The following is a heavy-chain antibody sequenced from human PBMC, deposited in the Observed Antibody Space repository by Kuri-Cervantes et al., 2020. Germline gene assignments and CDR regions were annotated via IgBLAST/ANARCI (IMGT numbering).Heavy chain of an antibody. D-gene: IGHD1-26*01. V-gene: IGHV3-11*01. CDR2: ISSSGSTI. CDR3: ARIVGWYFDL. CDR1: GFTFSDYY. J-gene: IGHJ2*01. Sequence: GESLKISCAASGFTFSDYYMSWIRQAPGKGLEWVSYISSSGSTIYYADPVKGRFTISRDNAKNSLYLQMNSLSAEDTAVYYCARIVGWYFDLWGRGTLVTVSS.